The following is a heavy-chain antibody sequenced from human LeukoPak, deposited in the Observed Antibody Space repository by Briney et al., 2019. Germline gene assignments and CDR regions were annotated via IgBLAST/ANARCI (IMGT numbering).Heavy chain of an antibody. CDR3: TRHVVGYFDY. Sequence: GGSLRLSCATSGFTFSGSAIHWVRQASGKGLEWVGRIRSKANSYATTDAASVKGRFTISRDDSKNTAYLQMNSLKTEDTAVYYCTRHVVGYFDYWGQGTLVTVSS. CDR2: IRSKANSYAT. V-gene: IGHV3-73*01. CDR1: GFTFSGSA. J-gene: IGHJ4*02.